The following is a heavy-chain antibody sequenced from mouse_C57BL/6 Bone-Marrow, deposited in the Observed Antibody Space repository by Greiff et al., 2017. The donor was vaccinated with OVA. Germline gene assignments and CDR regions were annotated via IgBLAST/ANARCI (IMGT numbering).Heavy chain of an antibody. CDR3: ARSDYYGPFAY. Sequence: QVQLQQSGAELVRPGTSVKLSCKASGYTFTSYWMHWVKQRPGQGLEWIGVIDPSDSYTNYNQKFKGKATLTVDTSSSTAYMQLSSLTSEDSAVYYCARSDYYGPFAYWGQGTLVTVSA. J-gene: IGHJ3*01. D-gene: IGHD1-1*01. CDR2: IDPSDSYT. CDR1: GYTFTSYW. V-gene: IGHV1-59*01.